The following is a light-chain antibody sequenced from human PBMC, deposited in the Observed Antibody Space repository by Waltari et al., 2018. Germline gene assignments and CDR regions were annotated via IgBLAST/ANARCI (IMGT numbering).Light chain of an antibody. CDR1: SNNVGNQG. Sequence: QAGLTQPPSASKALRQTATLTCTGNSNNVGNQGAAWLQQHQGHPPKLLAERNNNRPSGISVRFSASWPGNSASLTSTGLQPEDVADYYCSAWVTDRSAYVFGTGTTVTVL. J-gene: IGLJ1*01. CDR2: RNN. V-gene: IGLV10-54*04. CDR3: SAWVTDRSAYV.